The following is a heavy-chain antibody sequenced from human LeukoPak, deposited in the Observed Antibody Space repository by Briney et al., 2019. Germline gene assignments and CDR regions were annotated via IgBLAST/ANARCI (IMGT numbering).Heavy chain of an antibody. CDR1: GFTFSSYA. D-gene: IGHD3-10*01. Sequence: PGGSLRLSCAASGFTFSSYAMHWVRQAPGKGLEWVSYISSSGSTIYYADSVKGRFTISRDNAKNSLYLQMNSLRAEDTAVYYCAKDPLIYGSGSYYFDYWGQGTLVTVSS. J-gene: IGHJ4*02. CDR2: ISSSGSTI. V-gene: IGHV3-48*03. CDR3: AKDPLIYGSGSYYFDY.